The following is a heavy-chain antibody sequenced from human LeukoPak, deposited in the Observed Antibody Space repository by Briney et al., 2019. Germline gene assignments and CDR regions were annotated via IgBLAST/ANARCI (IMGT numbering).Heavy chain of an antibody. V-gene: IGHV3-64*01. CDR3: ARSTGYCSGGSCYSDY. CDR2: ISFNGDNT. J-gene: IGHJ4*02. Sequence: GGSLRLSCAASGFTFSDYVMHWVRQAPGKGLEYVSGISFNGDNTYYANSVKGRFTIFRDNSKNTLYLQMDSLRAEDMAVYYCARSTGYCSGGSCYSDYWGQGTLVTVSS. CDR1: GFTFSDYV. D-gene: IGHD2-15*01.